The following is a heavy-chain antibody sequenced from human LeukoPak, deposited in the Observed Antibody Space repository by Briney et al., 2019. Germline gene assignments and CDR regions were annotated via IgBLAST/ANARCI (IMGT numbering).Heavy chain of an antibody. CDR1: GFTFSSYW. D-gene: IGHD2-21*02. CDR3: ARVGVVTTSSSYYYYYMDV. CDR2: ISSSSSYI. Sequence: PGGSLRLSCAASGFTFSSYWMSWVRQAPGKGLEWVSSISSSSSYIYYADSVKGRFTISRDNAKNSLYLQMNSLRAEDTAVYYCARVGVVTTSSSYYYYYMDVWGKGTTVTVSS. V-gene: IGHV3-21*01. J-gene: IGHJ6*03.